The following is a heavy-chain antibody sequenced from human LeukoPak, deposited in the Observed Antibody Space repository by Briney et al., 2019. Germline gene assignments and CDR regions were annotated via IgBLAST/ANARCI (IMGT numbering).Heavy chain of an antibody. CDR3: ARDQGILTGFNWFDP. V-gene: IGHV3-11*06. Sequence: GGSLTLSCSASTLTFCYYYMGWLRQATGKGREGVSYIKSRRSYTNHAVSVKGPFTIARDNAKNSLYRQMKSLRAEDPAVYYCARDQGILTGFNWFDPWGREPWSPSPQ. J-gene: IGHJ5*02. CDR2: IKSRRSYT. CDR1: TLTFCYYY. D-gene: IGHD3-9*01.